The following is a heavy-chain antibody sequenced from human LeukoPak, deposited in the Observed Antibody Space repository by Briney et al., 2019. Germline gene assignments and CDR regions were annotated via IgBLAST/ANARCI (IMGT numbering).Heavy chain of an antibody. J-gene: IGHJ4*02. Sequence: GGSLRLSCAASRFTFSSYGMHWVRQAPGKGLEWVAFIWYDGNDKYYADSVKGRFTNSRDSSKNTLYLQMNSLRAEDTAVYYCAKDPLQYGSGSYYFDYWGQGTLVTVSS. CDR2: IWYDGNDK. CDR3: AKDPLQYGSGSYYFDY. D-gene: IGHD3-10*01. CDR1: RFTFSSYG. V-gene: IGHV3-30*02.